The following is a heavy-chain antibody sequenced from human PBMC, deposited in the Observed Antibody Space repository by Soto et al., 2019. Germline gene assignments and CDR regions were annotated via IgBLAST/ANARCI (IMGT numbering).Heavy chain of an antibody. CDR1: GGSISSGDTY. CDR2: IYYSGST. J-gene: IGHJ6*02. V-gene: IGHV4-30-4*01. Sequence: PSETLSLTCTVSGGSISSGDTYWSWIRQPPGKGLEWIGYIYYSGSTYYNPSLKSRVTISVDTSKTQFSLKLSPVTAADTAVYYCAREGTTVTTNYYYGMDVWGQGTTVTVSS. D-gene: IGHD4-17*01. CDR3: AREGTTVTTNYYYGMDV.